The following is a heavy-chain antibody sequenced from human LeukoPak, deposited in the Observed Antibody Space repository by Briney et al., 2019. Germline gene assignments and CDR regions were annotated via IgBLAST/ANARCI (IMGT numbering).Heavy chain of an antibody. CDR3: ARDSDVVARWEGGFQH. CDR2: INPNSGGT. V-gene: IGHV1-2*06. D-gene: IGHD2-15*01. CDR1: GYTFTGYY. J-gene: IGHJ1*01. Sequence: ASVKVSCKASGYTFTGYYMHWVRQAPGQGLEWMGRINPNSGGTNYAQKFQGRVTMTRDTSISTAYMELSRLRSEDTAVYYCARDSDVVARWEGGFQHWGQGTLVTVSS.